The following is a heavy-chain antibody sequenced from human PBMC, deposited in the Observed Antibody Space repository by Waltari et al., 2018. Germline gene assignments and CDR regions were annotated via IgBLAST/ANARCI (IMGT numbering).Heavy chain of an antibody. J-gene: IGHJ4*02. CDR1: GYTFTDDY. Sequence: QVQLVQSGAEVTKPGASVKVSCKASGYTFTDDYMPWVRQAPGQGLEWMGWINPRSGGSNYAQKFQGRVTMTRDSSINTAYMELSRLRSDDTAVYYCARDLGGGSYDYWGQGTLVTVSS. CDR2: INPRSGGS. V-gene: IGHV1-2*02. CDR3: ARDLGGGSYDY. D-gene: IGHD1-26*01.